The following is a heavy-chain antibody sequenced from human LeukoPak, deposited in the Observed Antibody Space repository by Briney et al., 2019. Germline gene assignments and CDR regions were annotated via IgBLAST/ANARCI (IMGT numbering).Heavy chain of an antibody. J-gene: IGHJ6*03. CDR1: GFTVSQNY. CDR2: IYSSGNT. V-gene: IGHV3-53*01. CDR3: SKGRGEHVEGYYYYYMDV. D-gene: IGHD2-21*01. Sequence: PGGSXRLSCAASGFTVSQNYMSWVRQAPGKGMEWVALIYSSGNTYYADSVEGRFYISRDNYENTLYFKMNSLGAEDTAVYYCSKGRGEHVEGYYYYYMDVWGQGTTVIVSS.